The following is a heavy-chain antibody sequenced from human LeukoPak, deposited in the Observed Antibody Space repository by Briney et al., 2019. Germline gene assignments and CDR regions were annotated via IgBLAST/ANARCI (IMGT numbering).Heavy chain of an antibody. CDR1: GGSISSYY. D-gene: IGHD6-13*01. V-gene: IGHV4-59*08. Sequence: KASETLSLTCTVSGGSISSYYWSWIRQPPGKGLEWIGYIYYSGSTNYNPSLKSRVTISVDMSKNQFSLKLSSVTAADTAVYYCARRVVGTAAGICHWFDPWGQGTLVTVSS. CDR2: IYYSGST. CDR3: ARRVVGTAAGICHWFDP. J-gene: IGHJ5*02.